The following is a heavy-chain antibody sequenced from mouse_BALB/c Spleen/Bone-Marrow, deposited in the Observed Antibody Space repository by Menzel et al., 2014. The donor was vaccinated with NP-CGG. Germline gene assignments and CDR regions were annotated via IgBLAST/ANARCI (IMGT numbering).Heavy chain of an antibody. CDR2: INPYNGDT. CDR3: ARWRLLRAMDY. Sequence: EVKLVESGPELEKPGASVKISCKASGYSFTGYFMNWVMQSHGKSLEGIGLINPYNGDTFYNQKFKGKAKVTVDKTSSTAHMEHRGLASEDSAVYYCARWRLLRAMDYWGQGTSVTVS. V-gene: IGHV1-20*02. CDR1: GYSFTGYF. D-gene: IGHD2-3*01. J-gene: IGHJ4*01.